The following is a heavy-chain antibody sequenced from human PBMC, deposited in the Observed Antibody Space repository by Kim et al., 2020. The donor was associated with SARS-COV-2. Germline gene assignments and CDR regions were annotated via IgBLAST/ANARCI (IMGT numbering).Heavy chain of an antibody. CDR3: ARETGEAGMDV. CDR1: GGSISSYY. CDR2: IYYSGST. V-gene: IGHV4-59*08. D-gene: IGHD2-8*02. Sequence: SETLSLTCTVSGGSISSYYWSWIRQPPGKGLEWIGYIYYSGSTNYNPSLKSRVTISVDTSKNQFSLKLSSVTAADTAVYYCARETGEAGMDVWGQGTTVTVSS. J-gene: IGHJ6*02.